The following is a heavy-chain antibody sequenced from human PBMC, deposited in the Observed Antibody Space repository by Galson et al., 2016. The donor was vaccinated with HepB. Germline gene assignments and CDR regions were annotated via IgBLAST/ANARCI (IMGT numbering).Heavy chain of an antibody. Sequence: ETLSLTCAVYGGSFSGYYWSWIRQPPGKGLEWIGEINHSGSTNYNPSLKSRVTISVDTSKNQFSLKLSSVTAADTAVYYCARGRLGGAANWGQGTLVTVSS. J-gene: IGHJ4*02. CDR2: INHSGST. D-gene: IGHD1-26*01. CDR1: GGSFSGYY. CDR3: ARGRLGGAAN. V-gene: IGHV4-34*01.